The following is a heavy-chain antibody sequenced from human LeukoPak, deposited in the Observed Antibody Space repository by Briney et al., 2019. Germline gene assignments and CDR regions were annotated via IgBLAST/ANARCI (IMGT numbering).Heavy chain of an antibody. D-gene: IGHD2-2*02. J-gene: IGHJ4*02. CDR1: GFTFSSYA. CDR3: TSCYIPYKYYFDY. CDR2: ISYDGSNK. V-gene: IGHV3-30*01. Sequence: PGGSLRLSCAASGFTFSSYAMHWVRQAPGKGLEWVAVISYDGSNKYYADSVKGRFTISRDNSKNTLYLQMNSLRAEDTAAYYCTSCYIPYKYYFDYWGQGTLVTVSS.